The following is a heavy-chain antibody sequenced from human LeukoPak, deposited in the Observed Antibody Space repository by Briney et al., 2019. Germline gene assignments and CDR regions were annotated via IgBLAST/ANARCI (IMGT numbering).Heavy chain of an antibody. CDR3: AKVLGGLWPGIDY. CDR2: ISGSSSYI. V-gene: IGHV3-21*01. J-gene: IGHJ4*02. Sequence: GGSLRLSCAASGFTFSKFTMNWVRQAPGKGLEWVSSISGSSSYIYYAGSVKGRFTISRDNAKNTVYLQMNSLRAEDTAVYYCAKVLGGLWPGIDYWGQGTVVTVSS. CDR1: GFTFSKFT. D-gene: IGHD2-15*01.